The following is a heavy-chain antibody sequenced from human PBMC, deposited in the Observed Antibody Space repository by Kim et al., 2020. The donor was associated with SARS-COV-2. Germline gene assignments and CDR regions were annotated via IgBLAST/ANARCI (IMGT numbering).Heavy chain of an antibody. Sequence: PSLKSRVTISVDTSKNQFSLKLSSVTAADTAVYYCARVPNSGYDSYYFDYWGQGTLVTVSS. V-gene: IGHV4-34*01. J-gene: IGHJ4*02. D-gene: IGHD5-12*01. CDR3: ARVPNSGYDSYYFDY.